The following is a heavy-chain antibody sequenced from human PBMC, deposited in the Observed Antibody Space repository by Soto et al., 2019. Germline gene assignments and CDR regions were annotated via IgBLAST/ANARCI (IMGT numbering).Heavy chain of an antibody. CDR1: GGSVSSGSYY. J-gene: IGHJ6*02. CDR2: ISYSGST. D-gene: IGHD7-27*01. CDR3: ARDQGVTGDLYYYPMDV. V-gene: IGHV4-61*01. Sequence: SETLSLTCSVSGGSVSSGSYYWSWIRQPPGKGLEWIGYISYSGSTKYNPSHKNRFTISLDTSQNLFSLKLRSVTAADTAIYYCARDQGVTGDLYYYPMDVWGQGTTVTVSS.